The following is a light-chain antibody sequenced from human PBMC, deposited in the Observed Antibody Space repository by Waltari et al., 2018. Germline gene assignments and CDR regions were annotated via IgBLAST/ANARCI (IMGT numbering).Light chain of an antibody. V-gene: IGLV2-14*03. CDR3: LSYTTSDTYV. Sequence: SALPQPASVSGSPGQSISISCTGTSSDVGRYDYVSWYQQHPDKAPKLLIYDVTQTPSGISHRFSGSNSGYTASLTISGLQSEDEADYYCLSYTTSDTYVFGSGTRVTVL. J-gene: IGLJ1*01. CDR2: DVT. CDR1: SSDVGRYDY.